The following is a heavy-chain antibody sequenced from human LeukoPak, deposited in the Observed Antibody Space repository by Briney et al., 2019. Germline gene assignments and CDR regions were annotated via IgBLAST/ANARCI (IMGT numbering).Heavy chain of an antibody. V-gene: IGHV4-4*07. J-gene: IGHJ4*02. CDR2: IYTSGST. Sequence: SETLSLTCTVSGGSISGYYWNWIRQPAGKGLEWIGRIYTSGSTNYDPSLKSRVTISVDKSKNQFSLKLSSVTAADTAVYYCARGLYCSSTSCYLDYWGQGTLVTVSS. D-gene: IGHD2-2*01. CDR3: ARGLYCSSTSCYLDY. CDR1: GGSISGYY.